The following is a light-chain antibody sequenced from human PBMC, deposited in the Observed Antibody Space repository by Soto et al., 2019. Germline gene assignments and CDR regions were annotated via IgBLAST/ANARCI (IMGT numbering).Light chain of an antibody. CDR1: QGISSY. J-gene: IGKJ1*01. V-gene: IGKV1-9*01. CDR2: DAS. Sequence: DIQLTQSPSTLSASVGDRVTITCRASQGISSYLGWYQHKPGKAPKLLIYDASTLHSGVPSRFSGGGSGTDFTLTISSLEPEDFAAYYCHQGKICPPTFGEGTKVDIK. CDR3: HQGKICPPT.